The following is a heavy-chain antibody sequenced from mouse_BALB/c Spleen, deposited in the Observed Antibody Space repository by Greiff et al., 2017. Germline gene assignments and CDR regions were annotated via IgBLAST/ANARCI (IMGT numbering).Heavy chain of an antibody. J-gene: IGHJ2*01. Sequence: QVQLQQSGAELARPGASVKLSCKASGYTFTSYWMQWVKQRPGQGLEWIGAIYPGDGDTRYTQKFKGKATLTADKSSSTAYMQLSSLASEDSAVYYCARGSPDYYGGYFDYWGQGTTLTVSS. CDR1: GYTFTSYW. D-gene: IGHD1-1*01. CDR2: IYPGDGDT. CDR3: ARGSPDYYGGYFDY. V-gene: IGHV1-87*01.